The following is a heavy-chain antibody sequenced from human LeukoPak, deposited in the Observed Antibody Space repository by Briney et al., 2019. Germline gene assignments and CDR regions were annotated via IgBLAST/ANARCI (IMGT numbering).Heavy chain of an antibody. CDR3: ARDLVPYYYGSGV. Sequence: GGSLRLSCAASGFTFSSYWMSWVRQAPGKGLEWVANIKQDGSEKYYVDSVKGRFTISRDNAKNSLYLQMNSLRAEDTAVYYCARDLVPYYYGSGVWGQGTLVTVSS. V-gene: IGHV3-7*01. CDR2: IKQDGSEK. J-gene: IGHJ4*02. CDR1: GFTFSSYW. D-gene: IGHD3-10*01.